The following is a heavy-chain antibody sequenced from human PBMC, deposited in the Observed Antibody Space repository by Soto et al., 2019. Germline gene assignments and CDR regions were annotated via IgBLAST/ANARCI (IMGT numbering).Heavy chain of an antibody. CDR1: RYTFTSYD. Sequence: QVQLVQSGAEVKKPGASVKVSCKASRYTFTSYDINWVRQATGQGLEWMGWMNPNSGNTGYAQKFQGRVTMTRNTSISTAYMELSSLRSEDTAVYYCARERLYGGNSGCWFDPWGQGTLVTVSS. CDR3: ARERLYGGNSGCWFDP. CDR2: MNPNSGNT. V-gene: IGHV1-8*01. D-gene: IGHD4-17*01. J-gene: IGHJ5*02.